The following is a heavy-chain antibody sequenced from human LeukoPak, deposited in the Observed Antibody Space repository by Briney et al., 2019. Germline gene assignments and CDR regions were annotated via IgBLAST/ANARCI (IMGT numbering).Heavy chain of an antibody. CDR1: GFTFSSSS. D-gene: IGHD3-3*01. V-gene: IGHV3-48*01. CDR3: ARGFWSGSNY. J-gene: IGHJ4*02. Sequence: PGGSLRLSCAASGFTFSSSSMNWVRQAPGKGLEWVSYISGVGTTIYYADSVKGRFTISRDNAKNSLYLQMNSLRAEDTAIYYCARGFWSGSNYWGQGTLVTVSS. CDR2: ISGVGTTI.